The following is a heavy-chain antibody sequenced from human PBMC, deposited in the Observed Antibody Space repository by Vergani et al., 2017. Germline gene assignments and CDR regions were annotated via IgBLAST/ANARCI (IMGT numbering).Heavy chain of an antibody. D-gene: IGHD6-13*01. CDR3: ARGPMAAAGTGGY. V-gene: IGHV4-34*01. CDR1: GGSFSGYY. CDR2: INQSGST. Sequence: QVQLQQWGAGLLKPSETLSLTCAVYGGSFSGYYWSWIRQPPGKGLGWIGEINQSGSTNYNPSLKCRGTISVDTSKNQFSLRLSSVTAADTAVYYCARGPMAAAGTGGYWGQGTLVTVSS. J-gene: IGHJ4*02.